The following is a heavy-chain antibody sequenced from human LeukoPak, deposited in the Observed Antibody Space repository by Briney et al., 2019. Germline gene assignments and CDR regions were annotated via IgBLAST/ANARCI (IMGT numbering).Heavy chain of an antibody. Sequence: GASVKVSCKAPGYTFTTYAMHWVRQAPGQRLEWMGWINAGNGNTRYSQRFQGRVTITRDTSASTAYMELSSLRAEDTAAYYCASVYSNLWPVDDWGQVTLVTVSS. CDR2: INAGNGNT. J-gene: IGHJ4*02. D-gene: IGHD4-11*01. CDR1: GYTFTTYA. V-gene: IGHV1-3*01. CDR3: ASVYSNLWPVDD.